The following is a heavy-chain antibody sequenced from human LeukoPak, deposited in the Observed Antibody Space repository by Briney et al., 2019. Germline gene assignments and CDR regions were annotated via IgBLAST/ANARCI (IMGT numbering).Heavy chain of an antibody. Sequence: PSETLSLTCAVSGDSISNHIYYWDWIRQTPGKGLEWIGAVYYTGNAYYNPSLKSRVTISVDTSDNRFSLHLSSLNAADTAIYYCARLRALSGHRGAFDIWGQGTLVTVSS. CDR1: GDSISNHIYY. J-gene: IGHJ3*02. CDR3: ARLRALSGHRGAFDI. V-gene: IGHV4-39*01. D-gene: IGHD5/OR15-5a*01. CDR2: VYYTGNA.